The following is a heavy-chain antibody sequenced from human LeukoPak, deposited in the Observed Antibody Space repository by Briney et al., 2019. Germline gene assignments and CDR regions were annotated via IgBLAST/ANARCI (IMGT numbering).Heavy chain of an antibody. CDR1: GFTFSNYA. CDR2: MSSSGTNT. CDR3: ARDLHYYVAMDV. V-gene: IGHV3-23*01. J-gene: IGHJ6*02. D-gene: IGHD3-10*02. Sequence: GGSLRLSCAASGFTFSNYAMSWVRQAPGKGLEWVSGMSSSGTNTYYADSVKGRFAISRDNSKSMLFLQLNSLRAEDTALYYCARDLHYYVAMDVWGQGTTVTVSS.